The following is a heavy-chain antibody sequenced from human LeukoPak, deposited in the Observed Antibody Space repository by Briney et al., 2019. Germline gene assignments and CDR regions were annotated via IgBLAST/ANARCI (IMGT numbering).Heavy chain of an antibody. Sequence: KASETLSLTCTVSGDSVSNGNYYWSWLRQPPGKALEWIGYIYYTGSTYYNPSLEGRVTISVDRSKNQFSLKLSSVTAADTAVYYCAGGFWSGPQAPHYWGQGTLVTVSS. CDR2: IYYTGST. CDR3: AGGFWSGPQAPHY. D-gene: IGHD3-3*01. J-gene: IGHJ4*02. V-gene: IGHV4-61*01. CDR1: GDSVSNGNYY.